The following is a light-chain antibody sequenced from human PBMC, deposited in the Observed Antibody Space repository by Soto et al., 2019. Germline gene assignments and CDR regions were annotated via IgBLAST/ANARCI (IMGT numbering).Light chain of an antibody. Sequence: EIVMTQSPATLSVSPGERATLSCRASQSVSSNLAWYQQKPGQAPRLLIYGVSTRATGVPARFSGSGSGTEFTLTISSPQSEDFAVYWCQQYNNWPLTFGPGTRLEIK. CDR3: QQYNNWPLT. J-gene: IGKJ5*01. CDR1: QSVSSN. V-gene: IGKV3-15*01. CDR2: GVS.